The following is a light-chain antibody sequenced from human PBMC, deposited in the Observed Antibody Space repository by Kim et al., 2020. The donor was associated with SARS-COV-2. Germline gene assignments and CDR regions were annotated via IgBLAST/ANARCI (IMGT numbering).Light chain of an antibody. CDR1: QSIINW. CDR3: QQYNNYT. J-gene: IGKJ2*01. CDR2: DVS. Sequence: TLSASVGDGVTITCRASQSIINWLAWYQQKPGKAPKLLIYDVSSLERGVPSRFSCSGSGTEFTLTISSLQPDDFATYYCQQYNNYTFGQGTKLEI. V-gene: IGKV1-5*01.